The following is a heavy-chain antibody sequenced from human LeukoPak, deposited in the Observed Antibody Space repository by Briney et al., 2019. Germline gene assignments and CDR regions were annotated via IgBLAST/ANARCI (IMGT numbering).Heavy chain of an antibody. V-gene: IGHV4-30-4*08. J-gene: IGHJ4*02. CDR3: ARASDEMVYATQFDY. D-gene: IGHD2-8*01. CDR1: GGSISSGDYY. Sequence: SETLSLTCTVSGGSISSGDYYWSWIRQPPGKGLEWIGYIYYSGSTYYNPSLKSRVTISVDTSKNQFSLKLSSVTAADTAVYYCARASDEMVYATQFDYWGQGTLVTVSS. CDR2: IYYSGST.